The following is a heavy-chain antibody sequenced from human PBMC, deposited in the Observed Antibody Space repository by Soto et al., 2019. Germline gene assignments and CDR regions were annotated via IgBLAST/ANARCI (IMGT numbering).Heavy chain of an antibody. D-gene: IGHD4-17*01. J-gene: IGHJ3*02. CDR2: IYYSGST. CDR3: ARVVDRDYGDAFDI. Sequence: QVQLQESGPGLVKPSQTLSLTCTVSGGSISSGGYYWSWIRQHPGKGLEWIGYIYYSGSTYYNPSLRRRVTISVDTSKNQCSLKPSSVTAAETAVYYCARVVDRDYGDAFDIWGQGTMVTVSS. V-gene: IGHV4-31*03. CDR1: GGSISSGGYY.